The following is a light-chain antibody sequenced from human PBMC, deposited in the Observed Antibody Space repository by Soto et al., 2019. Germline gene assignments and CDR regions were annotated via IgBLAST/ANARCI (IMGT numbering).Light chain of an antibody. J-gene: IGLJ1*01. V-gene: IGLV2-23*01. CDR2: DCS. CDR1: SSDIGSNNL. Sequence: HSMLTQPASVSGSPGQSITISCTGSSSDIGSNNLVCWYQQHPGKAPKRMIYDCSKRPSGVSSRFSGSKSGNTASLTISGLQAEDEADYYCCSYARSNFYVFATGTKVTVL. CDR3: CSYARSNFYV.